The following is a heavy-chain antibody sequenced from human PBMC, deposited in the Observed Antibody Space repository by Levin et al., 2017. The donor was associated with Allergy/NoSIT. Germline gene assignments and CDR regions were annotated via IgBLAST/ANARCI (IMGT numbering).Heavy chain of an antibody. D-gene: IGHD3-16*01. J-gene: IGHJ3*02. CDR3: ARHGGAVSPKSSGAFDS. CDR1: GGSIRGSTYY. CDR2: IYYTGRT. Sequence: LSQTLSLTCTVSGGSIRGSTYYWGWIRQPPGRGLEWVGSIYYTGRTFYNAPLKSRVTISVDTSKNQFSLKLSSVTAADTAIYYCARHGGAVSPKSSGAFDSCGQGTMVTVSS. V-gene: IGHV4-39*01.